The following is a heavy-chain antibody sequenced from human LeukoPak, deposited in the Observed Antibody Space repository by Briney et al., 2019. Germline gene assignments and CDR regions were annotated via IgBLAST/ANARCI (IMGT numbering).Heavy chain of an antibody. D-gene: IGHD3-22*01. CDR1: GFTVSSNY. V-gene: IGHV3-53*01. Sequence: GGSLRLSCAASGFTVSSNYMSWVRQAPGKGLEWVSIIYSGGSTYYADSVKGRFTISRDNSKNTLYLQMNSLRAEDTAVYYCATLDCSAYYAYYYYYGMDVWGQGTTVTVSS. J-gene: IGHJ6*02. CDR3: ATLDCSAYYAYYYYYGMDV. CDR2: IYSGGST.